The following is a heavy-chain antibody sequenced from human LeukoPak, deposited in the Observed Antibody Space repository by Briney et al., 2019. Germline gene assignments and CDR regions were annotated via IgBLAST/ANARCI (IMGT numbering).Heavy chain of an antibody. V-gene: IGHV3-23*01. J-gene: IGHJ6*02. CDR1: GFTFSSYA. D-gene: IGHD3-3*01. CDR3: AKIPPPRFLEWLFHYYGMDV. CDR2: ISGSGGST. Sequence: GGSLRLSCAVSGFTFSSYAMSWVRQAPGKGLEWVSAISGSGGSTYYADSVKGRFTISRDNSKNTLYLQMNSLRAEDTAVYYCAKIPPPRFLEWLFHYYGMDVWGQGTTVTVSS.